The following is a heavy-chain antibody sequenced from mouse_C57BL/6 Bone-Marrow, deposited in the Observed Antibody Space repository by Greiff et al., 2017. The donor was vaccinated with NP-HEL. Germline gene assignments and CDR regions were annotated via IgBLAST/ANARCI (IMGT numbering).Heavy chain of an antibody. Sequence: VKLQESGAELARPGASVKMSCKASGYTFTSYTMHWVKQRPGQGLEWIGYINPSSGYTKYNQKFKDKATLTADKSSSTAYMQLSSLTSEDSAVYYCARKSSYGRDAMDYWGQGTSVTVSS. CDR1: GYTFTSYT. CDR3: ARKSSYGRDAMDY. D-gene: IGHD1-1*01. CDR2: INPSSGYT. J-gene: IGHJ4*01. V-gene: IGHV1-4*01.